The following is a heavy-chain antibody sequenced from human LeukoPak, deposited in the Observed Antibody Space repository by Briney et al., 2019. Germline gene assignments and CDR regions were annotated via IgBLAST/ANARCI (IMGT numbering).Heavy chain of an antibody. Sequence: ASVKVSCKASGYTFTSYGISWVRQAPGQGLEWMGWISAYNGNTNYAQKLQGRVTMTTDTSTSTAYMELRSLRSDDTAVYYCARGGPNYYDSSGLDYWGQGTLVTVSS. CDR1: GYTFTSYG. V-gene: IGHV1-18*01. J-gene: IGHJ4*02. CDR2: ISAYNGNT. CDR3: ARGGPNYYDSSGLDY. D-gene: IGHD3-22*01.